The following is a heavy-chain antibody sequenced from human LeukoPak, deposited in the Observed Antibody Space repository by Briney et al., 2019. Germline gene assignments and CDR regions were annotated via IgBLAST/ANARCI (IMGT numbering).Heavy chain of an antibody. V-gene: IGHV4-34*01. CDR1: GGSFSGYY. J-gene: IGHJ4*02. CDR2: INHSGST. Sequence: SETLSLTCAVYGGSFSGYYWSWIRQPPGKGLEWIGEINHSGSTNYNPSLKSRVAISVDTSKNQFSLKLSSVTAADTAVYYCARRPGYCSSTSCYVRPLTGFDYWGQGTLVTVSS. CDR3: ARRPGYCSSTSCYVRPLTGFDY. D-gene: IGHD2-2*01.